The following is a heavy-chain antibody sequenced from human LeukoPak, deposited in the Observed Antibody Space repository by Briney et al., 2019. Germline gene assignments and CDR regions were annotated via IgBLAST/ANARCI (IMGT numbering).Heavy chain of an antibody. V-gene: IGHV4-4*07. CDR2: IYTSGST. Sequence: SETLSLTCTVPGGSISSYNWSWIRQPPGKGLEWIGRIYTSGSTTYNPYPKSRVSMSVDTSKNQFSLKLSSLTAADTAVYYCARDLEYDFWSGYSPPYNWCDPWGEGTRVTVSS. D-gene: IGHD3-3*01. J-gene: IGHJ5*02. CDR1: GGSISSYN. CDR3: ARDLEYDFWSGYSPPYNWCDP.